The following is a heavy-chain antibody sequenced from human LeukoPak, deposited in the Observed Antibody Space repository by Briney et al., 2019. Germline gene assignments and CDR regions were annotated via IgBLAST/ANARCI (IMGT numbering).Heavy chain of an antibody. V-gene: IGHV3-23*01. Sequence: AGGSLRLSCAASGFTFSSYAMSWVRQAPGKGLEWVSAISGSGGSTYYADSVKGRFTISRDNSKNTLYLQMDSLRAEDTAVYYCAKDSSGDYPRGGYWGQGTLVTVSS. CDR1: GFTFSSYA. D-gene: IGHD4-17*01. J-gene: IGHJ4*02. CDR2: ISGSGGST. CDR3: AKDSSGDYPRGGY.